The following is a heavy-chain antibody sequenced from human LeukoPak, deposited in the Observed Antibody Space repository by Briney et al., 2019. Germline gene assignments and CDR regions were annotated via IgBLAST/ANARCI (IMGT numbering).Heavy chain of an antibody. CDR2: ISGSGEST. CDR3: AKDRQDYYGSRYYFDY. J-gene: IGHJ4*02. D-gene: IGHD3-10*01. Sequence: GGSLRLSCAASGFTFRSYAVSWVRQAPGKGLEWVSGISGSGESTYYADSVRGRFTISRDNSKNTLYLQMNSLRAEDTAVYYCAKDRQDYYGSRYYFDYWGQGHLVIVSS. V-gene: IGHV3-23*01. CDR1: GFTFRSYA.